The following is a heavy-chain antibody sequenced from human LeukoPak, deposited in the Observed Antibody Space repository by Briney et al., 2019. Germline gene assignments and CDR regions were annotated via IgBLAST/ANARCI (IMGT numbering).Heavy chain of an antibody. J-gene: IGHJ4*02. D-gene: IGHD2-15*01. V-gene: IGHV4-31*03. CDR1: GGSISSGGYC. CDR2: IHYSGST. CDR3: AREAHSGPFDY. Sequence: SETLSLTCTVSGGSISSGGYCWSWIRQHPGKGLEWIEYIHYSGSTYYNPSLKSRVTISVDTSKNQFSLKLSSVTAADTAVYYCAREAHSGPFDYWGQGTLVTVSS.